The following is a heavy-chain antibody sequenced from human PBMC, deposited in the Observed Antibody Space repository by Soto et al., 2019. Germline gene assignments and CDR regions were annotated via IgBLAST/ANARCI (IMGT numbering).Heavy chain of an antibody. CDR1: GFTFRSYW. CDR2: INSDGSST. J-gene: IGHJ4*02. D-gene: IGHD6-6*01. CDR3: ASGGSSLNFDS. V-gene: IGHV3-74*01. Sequence: VQLVESGGGLVQPGGSLRLSCAASGFTFRSYWMQWVRQAPGKGLVWVSWINSDGSSTSYADSVKGRFTISRDNAKNTLYLQMNSLRAEDTAVYYCASGGSSLNFDSWCQGTLVTVSS.